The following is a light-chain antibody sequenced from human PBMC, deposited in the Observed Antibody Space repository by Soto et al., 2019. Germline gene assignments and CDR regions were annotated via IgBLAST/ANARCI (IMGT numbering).Light chain of an antibody. V-gene: IGLV2-11*01. CDR3: CSYAGRYTYV. J-gene: IGLJ1*01. CDR1: SSDVGNYNY. Sequence: QSALTQPRSVSGSPGQSVTISCTGTSSDVGNYNYVSWYQQHPGKAPKLMIYDVSKRPSGVPDRFSGSKSGNTASLTISGLQTEDEADYYCCSYAGRYTYVFGTGTQLTVL. CDR2: DVS.